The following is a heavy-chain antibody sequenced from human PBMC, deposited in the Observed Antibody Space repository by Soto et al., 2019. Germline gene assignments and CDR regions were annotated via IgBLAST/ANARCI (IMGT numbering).Heavy chain of an antibody. V-gene: IGHV1-69*12. Sequence: QVQLVQSGAEVKKPGSSVKVSCKASGGTFSSYAISWVRQAPGQGLEWMGGIIPIFGTANYAQKFQGRVTITADESTSTAYMGLSSLRSEDTAVYYCARVEMAKQFGWFDPWGQGTLVTVSS. D-gene: IGHD5-12*01. CDR1: GGTFSSYA. J-gene: IGHJ5*02. CDR3: ARVEMAKQFGWFDP. CDR2: IIPIFGTA.